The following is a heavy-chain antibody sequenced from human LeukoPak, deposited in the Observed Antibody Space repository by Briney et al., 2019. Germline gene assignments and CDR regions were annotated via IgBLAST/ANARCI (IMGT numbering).Heavy chain of an antibody. CDR2: ISYSGNS. V-gene: IGHV4-39*02. CDR3: ARGPYCTNGVCYRPHYFDY. Sequence: MSSETLSLTCTVSGGSISSGSSYWGWIRQPPGKGLEWIGSISYSGNSHYNPSLKSRVTISVDTSKNHFSLKLTSVTAADTAVYYCARGPYCTNGVCYRPHYFDYWGQGTLVTVSS. J-gene: IGHJ4*02. CDR1: GGSISSGSSY. D-gene: IGHD2-8*01.